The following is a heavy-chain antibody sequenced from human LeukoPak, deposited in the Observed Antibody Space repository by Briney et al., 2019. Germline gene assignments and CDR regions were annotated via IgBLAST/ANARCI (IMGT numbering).Heavy chain of an antibody. D-gene: IGHD6-6*01. V-gene: IGHV3-73*01. CDR1: GFTFSGSE. J-gene: IGHJ4*02. CDR3: TRRSWDSSSDY. CDR2: IRSKTNSYAT. Sequence: PAGTLKLSCAASGFTFSGSEMNWIRQTSGKGLKWVGRIRSKTNSYATAYAASVKGRFTISRDDSKNTAYLQMNSLKTEDPDVYYCTRRSWDSSSDYWGQGTLVTVSS.